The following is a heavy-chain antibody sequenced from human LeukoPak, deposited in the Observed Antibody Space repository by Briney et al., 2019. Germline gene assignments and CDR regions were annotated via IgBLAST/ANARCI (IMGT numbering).Heavy chain of an antibody. CDR2: LSGSGDST. J-gene: IGHJ4*02. CDR1: GFTFSSYG. D-gene: IGHD4-17*01. Sequence: PGGSLRLSCAASGFTFSSYGMSWVRQAPGKGLEWVAALSGSGDSTYYADSVKGRFTISRDNSRNTLYLQMNSLRAEDRAIYYCAKKEYGDYLDSWGQGTLVTVSS. CDR3: AKKEYGDYLDS. V-gene: IGHV3-23*01.